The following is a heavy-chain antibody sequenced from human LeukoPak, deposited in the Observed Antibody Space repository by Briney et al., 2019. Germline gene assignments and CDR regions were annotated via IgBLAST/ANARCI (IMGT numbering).Heavy chain of an antibody. D-gene: IGHD3-22*01. CDR3: ARAPNYYDSSGSFDY. CDR1: GYTFTSYA. Sequence: ASAKVSCKASGYTFTSYAMHWVRQAPGQRLEWMGWINAGNGNTKYSQKFQGRVTITRDTSATTAYMDLSSLRSEDTAVYYCARAPNYYDSSGSFDYWGQGTLVTVSS. J-gene: IGHJ4*02. V-gene: IGHV1-3*01. CDR2: INAGNGNT.